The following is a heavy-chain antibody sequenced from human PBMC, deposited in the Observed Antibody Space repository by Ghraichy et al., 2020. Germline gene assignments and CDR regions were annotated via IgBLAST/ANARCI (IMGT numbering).Heavy chain of an antibody. CDR1: GGSFSGYY. J-gene: IGHJ6*02. D-gene: IGHD5-18*01. V-gene: IGHV4-34*01. CDR2: INHSGST. Sequence: SETLSLTCAVYGGSFSGYYWSWIRQPPGKGLEWIGEINHSGSTNYNPSLKSRVTISVDTSKNQFSLKLSSVTAADTAVYYCARGHSVATWIQLWSPPHGMDVWGQGTTVTVSS. CDR3: ARGHSVATWIQLWSPPHGMDV.